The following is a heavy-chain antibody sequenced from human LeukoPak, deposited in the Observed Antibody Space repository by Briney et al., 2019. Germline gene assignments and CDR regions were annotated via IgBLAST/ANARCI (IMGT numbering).Heavy chain of an antibody. Sequence: ASVKVACKASGGTFSSYAISWVRQAPGQGLEWMGRIIPIFGIANYAQKFQGRVTITADKSTSTAYMELSSLRSKDTAVYYCARVRGYYYDSSGFSLDYWGQGTLVTVSS. J-gene: IGHJ4*02. D-gene: IGHD3-22*01. V-gene: IGHV1-69*04. CDR2: IIPIFGIA. CDR3: ARVRGYYYDSSGFSLDY. CDR1: GGTFSSYA.